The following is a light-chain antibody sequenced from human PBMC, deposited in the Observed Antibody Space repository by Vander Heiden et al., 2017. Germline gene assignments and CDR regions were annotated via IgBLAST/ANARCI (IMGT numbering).Light chain of an antibody. J-gene: IGLJ2*01. CDR2: DVS. V-gene: IGLV2-11*01. Sequence: QSALTQPPSVSHSPGQSVTASCTGTSSYVGGYKHVSWYQHPPAHDPKLMIYDVSNRPSGVADRFGGSKSGNTASLTISVLQAEDEADYYCCSYAGTYTFAVVFGGGTKLTVL. CDR1: SSYVGGYKH. CDR3: CSYAGTYTFAVV.